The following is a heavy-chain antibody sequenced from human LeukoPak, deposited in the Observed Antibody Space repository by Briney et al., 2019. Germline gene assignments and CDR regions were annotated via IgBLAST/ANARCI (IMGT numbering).Heavy chain of an antibody. CDR3: ARLITAFQAFDS. Sequence: SETLSLTCTVSGYSISSGYYWGWIRQPPGKGLEWIGSIYHSGSTYYNPSLKSRVTISVDTSKNQFSLNLSFVTAADTAVYYCARLITAFQAFDSWGQGTLVTVSS. D-gene: IGHD3-16*01. J-gene: IGHJ4*02. CDR1: GYSISSGYY. CDR2: IYHSGST. V-gene: IGHV4-38-2*02.